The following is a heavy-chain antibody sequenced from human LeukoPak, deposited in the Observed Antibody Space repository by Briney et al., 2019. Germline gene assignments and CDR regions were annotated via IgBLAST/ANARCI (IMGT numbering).Heavy chain of an antibody. J-gene: IGHJ4*02. D-gene: IGHD2-21*01. CDR1: AFTFSDAW. Sequence: GGSLRLSCAASAFTFSDAWMSWVRQAPGKGREWVGRIKRKTEGGGTADYAASVKARFTISRDDSKNTLFLQMNSLETVDTGVYYGIDDAHIFASDWGEGALVTASS. V-gene: IGHV3-15*01. CDR3: IDDAHIFASD. CDR2: IKRKTEGGGTA.